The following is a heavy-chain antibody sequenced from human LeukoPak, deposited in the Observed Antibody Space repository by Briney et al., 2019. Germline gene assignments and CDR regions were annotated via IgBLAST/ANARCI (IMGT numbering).Heavy chain of an antibody. D-gene: IGHD4-17*01. CDR3: AKDLWATVITGFDY. Sequence: GGSLRLSCAAAGFTFSSYTMNWVRQPPGKGLEWVSNIGTSSTTIYYADSVKGRFTISRDNAKNSLYLQMNSLRADDTAVYYCAKDLWATVITGFDYWGQGTLVTVSS. CDR2: IGTSSTTI. J-gene: IGHJ4*02. V-gene: IGHV3-48*01. CDR1: GFTFSSYT.